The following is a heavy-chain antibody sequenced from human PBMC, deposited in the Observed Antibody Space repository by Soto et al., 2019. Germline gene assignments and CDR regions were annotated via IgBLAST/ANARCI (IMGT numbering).Heavy chain of an antibody. CDR1: GFTFSSYA. CDR2: ISGSGGST. J-gene: IGHJ4*02. V-gene: IGHV3-23*01. Sequence: GGSLRLSCAASGFTFSSYAMSWVRQAPGKGLEWVSAISGSGGSTYYADSVKGRFTISRDNSKNTLYLQMNSLRAEDTAVYYGAKDEPNYYDFWSGYWGYWGQGTLVTVSS. D-gene: IGHD3-3*01. CDR3: AKDEPNYYDFWSGYWGY.